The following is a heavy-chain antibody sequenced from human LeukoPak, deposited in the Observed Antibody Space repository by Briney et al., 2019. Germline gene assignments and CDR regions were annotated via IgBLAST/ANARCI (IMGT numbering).Heavy chain of an antibody. J-gene: IGHJ5*02. D-gene: IGHD3-9*01. CDR3: AKAPHPILTGYLNWFDP. Sequence: GRSLRLSCAAAGFTFSSYGMHWVRQAPGKGLEWVAVIWYDGSNKYYADSVKGRFHISRDNSKNTLYLQMNSLRDEDTAVYYCAKAPHPILTGYLNWFDPWGQGTLVTVSS. V-gene: IGHV3-33*06. CDR2: IWYDGSNK. CDR1: GFTFSSYG.